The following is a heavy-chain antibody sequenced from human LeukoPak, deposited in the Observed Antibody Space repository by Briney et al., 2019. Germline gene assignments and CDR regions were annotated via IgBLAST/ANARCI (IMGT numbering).Heavy chain of an antibody. Sequence: GASVKVSCKASGGTFSSYAISWVRQAPGQGLEWMGRIIPILGTANYAQKFQGRVTITTDESTSTAYMELSSLRSEDTAVYYCARVVGSGSYSDYWGQGTLVTVSS. CDR2: IIPILGTA. D-gene: IGHD3-10*01. J-gene: IGHJ4*02. CDR1: GGTFSSYA. V-gene: IGHV1-69*11. CDR3: ARVVGSGSYSDY.